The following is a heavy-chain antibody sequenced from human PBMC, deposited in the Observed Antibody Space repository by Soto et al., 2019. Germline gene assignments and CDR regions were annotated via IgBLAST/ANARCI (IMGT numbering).Heavy chain of an antibody. J-gene: IGHJ4*02. CDR2: IYYSGTT. CDR3: ARVFRWFGDYVD. Sequence: QVQLQESGPGLVNPSQTLSLACTVSGASISGDAYYWSWIRQHPGKGLEWIGYIYYSGTTYYNPPLMSRTTISVDTSKNQFSLKLSSVTAADTAVYYCARVFRWFGDYVDWGQGTLVTVSS. V-gene: IGHV4-31*03. D-gene: IGHD4-17*01. CDR1: GASISGDAYY.